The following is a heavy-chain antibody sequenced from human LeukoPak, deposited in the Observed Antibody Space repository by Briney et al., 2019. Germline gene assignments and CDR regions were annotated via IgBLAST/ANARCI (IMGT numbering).Heavy chain of an antibody. V-gene: IGHV3-74*01. CDR1: GFTFSTYW. CDR2: INEDGSTT. Sequence: GGSLRLSCSASGFTFSTYWMHWVRQAPGKGLVWVSRINEDGSTTNYADSVKGRSTIFRDNAKNTLYLQMNSLRAEDTAVYYCVRDLGGRSGHWGQGTLVTVSS. CDR3: VRDLGGRSGH. D-gene: IGHD1-26*01. J-gene: IGHJ4*02.